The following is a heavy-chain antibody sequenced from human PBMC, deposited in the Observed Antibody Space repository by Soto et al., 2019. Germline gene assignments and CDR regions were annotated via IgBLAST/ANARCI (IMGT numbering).Heavy chain of an antibody. Sequence: SETLSLTCTVSGGSISSGGYYWSWIRQHPGKGLEWIGYIHYSGSTYYNPSLKSRVTISVDTSKNHFSLKLSSMTAADTAVYYCPRGPGRDGYNSDFAYWGQGTPVPVSS. V-gene: IGHV4-31*03. CDR2: IHYSGST. CDR1: GGSISSGGYY. CDR3: PRGPGRDGYNSDFAY. D-gene: IGHD5-12*01. J-gene: IGHJ4*02.